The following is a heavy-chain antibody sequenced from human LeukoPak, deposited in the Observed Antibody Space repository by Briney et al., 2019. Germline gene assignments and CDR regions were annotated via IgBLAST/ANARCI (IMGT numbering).Heavy chain of an antibody. CDR1: GGSISSYY. CDR3: ASGPDYDSSAPY. D-gene: IGHD3-22*01. J-gene: IGHJ4*02. V-gene: IGHV4-4*07. Sequence: SETLSLTCTVSGGSISSYYWSWIRQPAGKGLEWIGRIYTSGSANYNPSLKSRVTMSVDTSKNQFSLKLSSVTAADTAVYYCASGPDYDSSAPYWGQGTLVTVSS. CDR2: IYTSGSA.